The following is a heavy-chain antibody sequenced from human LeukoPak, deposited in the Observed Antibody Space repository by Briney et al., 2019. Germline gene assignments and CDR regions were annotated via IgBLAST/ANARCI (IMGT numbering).Heavy chain of an antibody. V-gene: IGHV1-69*13. CDR2: IIPIFGTA. Sequence: SVKVSCKASGGTFSSYAISWVRQAPGQGLEWMGGIIPIFGTANYAQKFQGRVTITADESTSTAYMELSSLRSEGTAVYYCARTNCSGGSCYSVGYFDLWGRGTLVTVSS. CDR1: GGTFSSYA. CDR3: ARTNCSGGSCYSVGYFDL. D-gene: IGHD2-15*01. J-gene: IGHJ2*01.